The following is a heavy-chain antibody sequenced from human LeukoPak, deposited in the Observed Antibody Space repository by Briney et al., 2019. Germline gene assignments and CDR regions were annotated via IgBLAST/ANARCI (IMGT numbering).Heavy chain of an antibody. D-gene: IGHD6-13*01. V-gene: IGHV3-21*01. CDR2: ISSSSSYI. J-gene: IGHJ4*02. Sequence: GGSLRLSCAASGFTFSSYSMNWVRQAPGKGLEWVSSISSSSSYIYYADSVKGRFTISRDTAKNSLYLQMNSLRAEDTAVYYCAREISRVKTAAGTESDYWGQGTLVTVSS. CDR1: GFTFSSYS. CDR3: AREISRVKTAAGTESDY.